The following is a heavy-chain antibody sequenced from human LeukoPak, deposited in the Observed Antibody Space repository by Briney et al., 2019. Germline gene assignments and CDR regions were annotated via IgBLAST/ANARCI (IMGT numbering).Heavy chain of an antibody. CDR3: AMDHYIDCWFKY. CDR1: ADSVSSGHYY. D-gene: IGHD3-9*01. J-gene: IGHJ4*02. CDR2: FSYSGSA. Sequence: PSETLSLTCTVSADSVSSGHYYWGWIRQPPGKGLEWIGTFSYSGSANYNPSLKGRVSVSVDTSNTQFSLKLTSVTAADTAMYYCAMDHYIDCWFKYWGQGTLVTVSS. V-gene: IGHV4-39*07.